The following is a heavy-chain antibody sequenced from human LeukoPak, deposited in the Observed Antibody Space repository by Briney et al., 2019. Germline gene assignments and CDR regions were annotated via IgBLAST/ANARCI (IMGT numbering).Heavy chain of an antibody. CDR2: ISGTTRDT. CDR1: GFTFTNYA. J-gene: IGHJ4*02. V-gene: IGHV3-23*01. D-gene: IGHD3-22*01. CDR3: ARAEGYYDSSGYKGY. Sequence: GGSLRLSCVASGFTFTNYAMSWVRQAPGKGLEWVSAISGTTRDTYYADSVKGRFTISRDNAKNSLYLQMNSLRAEDTAVYYCARAEGYYDSSGYKGYWGQGTLVTVSS.